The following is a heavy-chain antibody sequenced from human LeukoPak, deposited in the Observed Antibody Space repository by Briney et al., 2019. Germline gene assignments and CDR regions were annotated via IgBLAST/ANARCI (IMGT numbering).Heavy chain of an antibody. D-gene: IGHD3-22*01. J-gene: IGHJ4*02. CDR3: AKGSDYYDSSGYSH. V-gene: IGHV3-30*02. CDR2: IRDDGNNK. Sequence: PGGXXRLSCAASGFTFSRNGMHWVRQAPGKGLEWVAFIRDDGNNKYYADSVKGRFTISRDNSKNTLYLQMNSLRAEDTAVYYCAKGSDYYDSSGYSHWGQGTLVTVSS. CDR1: GFTFSRNG.